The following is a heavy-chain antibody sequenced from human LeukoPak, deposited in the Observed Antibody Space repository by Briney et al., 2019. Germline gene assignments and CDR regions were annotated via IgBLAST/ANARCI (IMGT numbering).Heavy chain of an antibody. CDR2: IWYDGSNK. V-gene: IGHV3-33*06. CDR1: GFTFSSYG. Sequence: GRSLRLSCAASGFTFSSYGMHWVRQAPGKGQEWVAVIWYDGSNKYYADSVKGRFTISRDNSKNTLYLQMNSLRAEDTAVYYCAKGETSGSDYDFWSGYPNTYFDYWGQGTLVTVSS. J-gene: IGHJ4*02. CDR3: AKGETSGSDYDFWSGYPNTYFDY. D-gene: IGHD3-3*01.